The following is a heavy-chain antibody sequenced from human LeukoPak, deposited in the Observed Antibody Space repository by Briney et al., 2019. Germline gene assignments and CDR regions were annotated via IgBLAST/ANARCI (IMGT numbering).Heavy chain of an antibody. CDR3: AREVVPADGPYYYYYYMDV. V-gene: IGHV3-23*01. CDR1: GFTFSSYA. J-gene: IGHJ6*03. Sequence: GGSLRLSCAASGFTFSSYAMSWVRQAPGKGLEWVSAISGSGGSTYYADSVKGRFTISRDNSKNTLYLQMNSLRAEDTAVYYCAREVVPADGPYYYYYYMDVWGKGTTVTVSS. CDR2: ISGSGGST. D-gene: IGHD2-2*01.